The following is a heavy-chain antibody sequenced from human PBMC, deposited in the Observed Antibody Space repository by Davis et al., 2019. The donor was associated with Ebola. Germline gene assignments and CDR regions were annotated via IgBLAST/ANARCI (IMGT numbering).Heavy chain of an antibody. Sequence: AASVKVSCKASGDTFTGYSMHWVRQAPGQGLEWMGIINPSGGSTTYAQKFQGRVTMTRDTSTSTVYMELSSLRSDDTAVYYCARTITMILGGWFDPWGQGTLVTVSS. J-gene: IGHJ5*02. CDR2: INPSGGST. CDR3: ARTITMILGGWFDP. CDR1: GDTFTGYS. V-gene: IGHV1-46*01. D-gene: IGHD3-22*01.